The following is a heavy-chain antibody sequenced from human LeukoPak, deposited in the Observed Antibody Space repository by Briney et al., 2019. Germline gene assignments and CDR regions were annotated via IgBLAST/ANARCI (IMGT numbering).Heavy chain of an antibody. CDR2: IYHSGST. V-gene: IGHV4-38-2*02. D-gene: IGHD6-19*01. J-gene: IGHJ4*02. CDR1: GYSISSGYY. Sequence: SETLSLTCAVSGYSISSGYYWGWIRQPPGKGLEWIGSIYHSGSTCYNPSLKSRVTISVDTSKNQFSLKLSSVTAADTAVYYCARDELVDSSGWYGSYWGQGTLVTVSS. CDR3: ARDELVDSSGWYGSY.